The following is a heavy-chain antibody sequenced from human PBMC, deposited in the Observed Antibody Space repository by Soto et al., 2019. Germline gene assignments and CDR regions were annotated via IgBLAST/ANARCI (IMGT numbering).Heavy chain of an antibody. D-gene: IGHD3-3*01. CDR3: ARAGYDEFHNDY. V-gene: IGHV3-30-3*01. CDR2: ISYDGSNK. CDR1: GFTFISYA. J-gene: IGHJ4*02. Sequence: GGSLRLSCAASGFTFISYAMHWIRQAPGKGLEWVAVISYDGSNKYYADSVKGRFTISRDNSKNTLYPQMNSLRAEDTAVYYCARAGYDEFHNDYWGQGTLVTVSS.